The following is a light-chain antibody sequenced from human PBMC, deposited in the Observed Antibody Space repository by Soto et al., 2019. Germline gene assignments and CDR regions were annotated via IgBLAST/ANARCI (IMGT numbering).Light chain of an antibody. CDR3: SSYTSTMTNV. Sequence: QSALTQPASVSGSPGQSITISCTGTSSDVGGFNSVSWYQLRPGTAPKLILYDVVDRPSGVSYRFSGSKSGNTASLTFSGFQAADEADYFCSSYTSTMTNVFGSGTKVTVL. J-gene: IGLJ1*01. CDR2: DVV. V-gene: IGLV2-14*03. CDR1: SSDVGGFNS.